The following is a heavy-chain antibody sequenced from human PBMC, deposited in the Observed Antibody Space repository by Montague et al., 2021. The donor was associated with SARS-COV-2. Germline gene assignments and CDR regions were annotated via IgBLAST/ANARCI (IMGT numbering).Heavy chain of an antibody. J-gene: IGHJ4*02. CDR1: GGSMSSYH. CDR2: VSYRGST. CDR3: ARDVRYYYDQ. D-gene: IGHD3-10*01. Sequence: SETLSLTCSVSGGSMSSYHWVWIRQPPGKGLEWIGYVSYRGSTNYNLSPISRVTISLDTSKSRFSLRVTSVTAADTAVNYCARDVRYYYDQWGQGILLTVSS. V-gene: IGHV4-59*01.